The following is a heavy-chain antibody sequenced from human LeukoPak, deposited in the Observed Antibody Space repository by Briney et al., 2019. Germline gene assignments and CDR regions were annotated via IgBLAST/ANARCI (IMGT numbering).Heavy chain of an antibody. D-gene: IGHD3-9*01. CDR3: ARERPLFDILTGPDDFDI. Sequence: SETLSLTCTVSGGSISSSSYYWGWIRQPPGKGLEWIGSIYYSGSTYYNPSLKSRVTISVDTSKNQFSLKLSSVTAADTAVYYCARERPLFDILTGPDDFDIWGQGTMVTVSS. CDR2: IYYSGST. CDR1: GGSISSSSYY. J-gene: IGHJ3*02. V-gene: IGHV4-39*07.